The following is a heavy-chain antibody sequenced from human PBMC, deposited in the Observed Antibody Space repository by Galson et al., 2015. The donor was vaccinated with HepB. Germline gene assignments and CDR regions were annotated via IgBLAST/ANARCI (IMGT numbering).Heavy chain of an antibody. CDR1: GFIFSDYG. J-gene: IGHJ5*02. CDR2: ISYDGRDK. Sequence: SLRLSCAASGFIFSDYGMHWVRQAPGKGLEWVAVISYDGRDKHYSYSVKGRFTISRDNSNNTVFLQMNSLRAEDTAVYYCAKYSVNGEYCSGGGCFSLPNWFDPWGQVTQFTVSS. V-gene: IGHV3-30*18. CDR3: AKYSVNGEYCSGGGCFSLPNWFDP. D-gene: IGHD2-15*01.